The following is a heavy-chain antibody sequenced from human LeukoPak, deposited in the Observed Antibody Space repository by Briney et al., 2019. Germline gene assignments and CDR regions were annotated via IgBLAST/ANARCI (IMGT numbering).Heavy chain of an antibody. CDR3: AELGITMIGGV. CDR1: GFTFSSYA. J-gene: IGHJ6*04. D-gene: IGHD3-10*02. V-gene: IGHV3-23*01. Sequence: GGSLRLSCAASGFTFSSYAMSWVRQAPGKGLEWVSGIGGSGTRTYYADSVKGRFTISRDNSKNTLYLQMNSLRAEDTAVYYCAELGITMIGGVWGKGTTVTVSS. CDR2: IGGSGTRT.